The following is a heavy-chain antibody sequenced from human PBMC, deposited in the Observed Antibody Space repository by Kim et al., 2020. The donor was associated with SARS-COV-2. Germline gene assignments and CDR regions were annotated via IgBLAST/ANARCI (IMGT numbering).Heavy chain of an antibody. D-gene: IGHD6-19*01. V-gene: IGHV1-24*01. J-gene: IGHJ4*02. Sequence: YAQKSQGRVTMTEDTSTDTAYMELSSLRSEDTAVYYCATAYALTVEPPAYWGQGTLVTVSS. CDR3: ATAYALTVEPPAY.